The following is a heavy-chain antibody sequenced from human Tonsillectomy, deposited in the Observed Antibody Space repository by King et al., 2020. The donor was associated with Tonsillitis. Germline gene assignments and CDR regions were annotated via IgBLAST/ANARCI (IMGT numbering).Heavy chain of an antibody. D-gene: IGHD3-10*01. CDR2: INSKTDGATT. Sequence: VQLVESGGGLVKPGGSLRLSCAASGFTFSNAWMSWVRHAPGKGLEWVGRINSKTDGATTDYAAPVKGRFTISRDDSKNTLYPQMNSLKTEDTAVYYCTTDRYYDFDYWGQGTLVTVSS. J-gene: IGHJ4*02. CDR3: TTDRYYDFDY. V-gene: IGHV3-15*01. CDR1: GFTFSNAW.